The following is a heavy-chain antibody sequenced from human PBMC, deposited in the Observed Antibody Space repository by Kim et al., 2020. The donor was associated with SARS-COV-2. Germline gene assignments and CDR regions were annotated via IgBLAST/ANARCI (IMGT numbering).Heavy chain of an antibody. Sequence: SETLSLTCAVYGGSFSGYYWSWIRQPPGKGLEWIGEINHSGSTNYNPSLKNRVTISVDTSKNQFSLKLSSVTAADTAVYYCARGPGDSSSWYGARNWFDPWGQGTLGTVSS. J-gene: IGHJ5*02. CDR2: INHSGST. D-gene: IGHD6-13*01. CDR1: GGSFSGYY. CDR3: ARGPGDSSSWYGARNWFDP. V-gene: IGHV4-34*01.